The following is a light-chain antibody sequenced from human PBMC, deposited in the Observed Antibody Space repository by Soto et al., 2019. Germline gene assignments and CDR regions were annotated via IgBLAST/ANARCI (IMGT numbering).Light chain of an antibody. V-gene: IGKV1-9*01. CDR2: AAS. CDR1: QAISSS. Sequence: DIQLTQSPSFLSASVGDRVTITCRASQAISSSLAWYQHNPGKAPKLLIYAASTLQNGVPSSFSGSGSGTEFTRTISSLQPEEFATYYCQHLNDYRYTFGQGTKVEIK. J-gene: IGKJ2*01. CDR3: QHLNDYRYT.